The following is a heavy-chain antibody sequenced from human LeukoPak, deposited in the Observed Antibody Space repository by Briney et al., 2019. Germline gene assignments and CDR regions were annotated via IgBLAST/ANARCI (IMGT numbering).Heavy chain of an antibody. J-gene: IGHJ4*02. CDR3: AKAAVGGIKGDY. D-gene: IGHD3-16*01. CDR1: GFTFSSYA. Sequence: GGSLRLSCAASGFTFSSYAMSWVRQAPGKGLEWVSAVSGSGGSTYYADSVKGRFTISRDNSKNTLHLQMNSLRAEDTAVYYCAKAAVGGIKGDYWGQGTLVTVSS. V-gene: IGHV3-23*01. CDR2: VSGSGGST.